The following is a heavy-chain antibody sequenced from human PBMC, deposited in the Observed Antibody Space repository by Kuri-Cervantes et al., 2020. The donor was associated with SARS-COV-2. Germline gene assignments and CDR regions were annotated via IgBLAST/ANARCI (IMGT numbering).Heavy chain of an antibody. CDR2: ISGSGGST. Sequence: GGSLRLSCAASGFTFSSYWMHWVRQAPGKGLEWVSAISGSGGSTYYADSVKGRFTISRDNAKNSLYLQMNSLRAEDTAVYYCARDNSAYYDFWSGYYNYFDCWGQGTLVTVSS. D-gene: IGHD3-3*01. CDR1: GFTFSSYW. V-gene: IGHV3-21*01. CDR3: ARDNSAYYDFWSGYYNYFDC. J-gene: IGHJ4*02.